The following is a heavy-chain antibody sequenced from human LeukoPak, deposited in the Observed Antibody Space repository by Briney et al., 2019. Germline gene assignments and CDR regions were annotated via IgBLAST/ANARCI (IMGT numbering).Heavy chain of an antibody. CDR2: MNPNSGNT. D-gene: IGHD2-2*01. V-gene: IGHV1-8*01. CDR3: AREGYCSSTSCYGDAFDI. J-gene: IGHJ3*02. CDR1: GYTFTSYD. Sequence: ASVKVSCKASGYTFTSYDINWVRQATGQGLEWMGWMNPNSGNTGYAQKFQGRVTMTRNTSISTVYMELSSLRSEDTAVYYCAREGYCSSTSCYGDAFDIWGQGTMVTVSS.